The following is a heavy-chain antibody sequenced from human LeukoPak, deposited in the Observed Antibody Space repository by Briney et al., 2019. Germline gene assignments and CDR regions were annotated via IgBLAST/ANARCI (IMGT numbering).Heavy chain of an antibody. V-gene: IGHV3-23*01. J-gene: IGHJ4*02. CDR2: ISGSGGTR. CDR3: TKEPSTSPSCSGGSCYFEY. CDR1: GFSGYA. D-gene: IGHD2-15*01. Sequence: GGSLRLSCEASGFSGYALSWVRLAPGKGLEWVSVISGSGGTRKYADSVRGRFTISRDNSKNTLYLQMNSLRDDGTAVYYCTKEPSTSPSCSGGSCYFEYWGQGTLVTVSS.